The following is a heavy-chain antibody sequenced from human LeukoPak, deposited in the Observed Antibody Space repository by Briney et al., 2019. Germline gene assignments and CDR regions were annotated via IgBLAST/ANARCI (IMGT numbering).Heavy chain of an antibody. V-gene: IGHV4-34*01. CDR2: INHSGST. Sequence: SETLSLTCAVYGGSFSGYYWSWIRQPPGKGLEWIGEINHSGSTNYNPSLKSRVTISVDTSKNQFSLKLSSVTAADTAVYYCARRNYYDSSAYCYLDYWGQGTLVTVSS. CDR3: ARRNYYDSSAYCYLDY. CDR1: GGSFSGYY. J-gene: IGHJ4*02. D-gene: IGHD3-22*01.